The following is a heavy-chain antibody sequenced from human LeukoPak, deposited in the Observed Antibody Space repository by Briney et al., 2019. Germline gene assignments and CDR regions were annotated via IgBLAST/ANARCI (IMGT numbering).Heavy chain of an antibody. V-gene: IGHV3-21*01. Sequence: GASLRLSCAASGFTFSSYAMSWVRQAPGKGLEWVSSISSSSSYIYYADSVKGRFTISRDNAKNSLYLQMNSLRAEDTAVYYCARDNAVDVLRYFDWTIPYFDYWGQGTLVTVSS. CDR2: ISSSSSYI. CDR1: GFTFSSYA. D-gene: IGHD3-9*01. J-gene: IGHJ4*02. CDR3: ARDNAVDVLRYFDWTIPYFDY.